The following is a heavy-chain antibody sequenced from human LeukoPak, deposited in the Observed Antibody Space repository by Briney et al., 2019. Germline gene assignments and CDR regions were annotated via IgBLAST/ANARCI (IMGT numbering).Heavy chain of an antibody. D-gene: IGHD4-23*01. V-gene: IGHV3-23*01. CDR2: ISGSGGST. CDR3: AKDADYGGNHDY. Sequence: QTGGSLRLSCAASGFTLSSYAMSWVRQAPGKGLEWVSAISGSGGSTYYADSVKGRFTICRDNSKNTLYLQTNSLRAEDTAVYYCAKDADYGGNHDYWGQGTLVTVSS. CDR1: GFTLSSYA. J-gene: IGHJ4*02.